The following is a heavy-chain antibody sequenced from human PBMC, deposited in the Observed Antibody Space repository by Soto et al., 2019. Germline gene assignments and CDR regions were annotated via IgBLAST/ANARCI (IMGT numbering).Heavy chain of an antibody. J-gene: IGHJ4*02. CDR3: TIVRVADSALDH. Sequence: GGSLRLSCVGSGFILSNNGMHWVRQTPGKGLEWVAFMSYDGSDTFYADSVKGRFTISRDNSKNTLFLHMSNLRAEDTAMYYCTIVRVADSALDHLGQGTLVTVSS. CDR2: MSYDGSDT. D-gene: IGHD3-10*02. CDR1: GFILSNNG. V-gene: IGHV3-30*02.